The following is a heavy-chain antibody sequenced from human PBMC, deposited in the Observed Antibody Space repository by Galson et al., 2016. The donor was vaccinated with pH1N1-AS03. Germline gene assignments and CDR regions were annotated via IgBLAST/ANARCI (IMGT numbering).Heavy chain of an antibody. D-gene: IGHD5-24*01. J-gene: IGHJ4*02. CDR3: ARGDSGATATITNFDY. CDR2: INSKSGAT. Sequence: SVKVSCKASGFTFTDYYIHWIRQVPGQGLEWMGRINSKSGATKYVQKFEGRATTTRDTSISTAFLELTSLHSDDTAVYFCARGDSGATATITNFDYWGQGTLVTVSS. V-gene: IGHV1-2*06. CDR1: GFTFTDYY.